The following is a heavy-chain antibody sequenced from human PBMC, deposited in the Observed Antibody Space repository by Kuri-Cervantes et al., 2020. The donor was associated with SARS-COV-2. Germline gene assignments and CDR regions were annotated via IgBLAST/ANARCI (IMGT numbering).Heavy chain of an antibody. CDR2: VNHRGST. D-gene: IGHD1-1*01. V-gene: IGHV4-34*01. Sequence: SETLSLTCAFYGESFSGYYWNWIRQSPGKGLEWIGEVNHRGSTSYSPSLKSRVTISVDTSSKQFSLHLGSVTAADTAVYYCARAYGFLRYIYYMDVWGRGTTVTVSS. J-gene: IGHJ6*03. CDR3: ARAYGFLRYIYYMDV. CDR1: GESFSGYY.